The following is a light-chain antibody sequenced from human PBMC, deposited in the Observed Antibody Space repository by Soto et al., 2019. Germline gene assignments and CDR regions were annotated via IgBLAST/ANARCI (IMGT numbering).Light chain of an antibody. CDR1: QSVSSN. V-gene: IGKV3-20*01. CDR2: GAS. CDR3: QQYGSSPPIT. J-gene: IGKJ5*01. Sequence: EIVLTQSPATLSVSPGETVSLSCRASQSVSSNLAWYQQNPGQAPRLLIYGASSRATGIPDRFSGSGSGTDFTLTISRLEPEDFAVCYCQQYGSSPPITFGQGTRLEIK.